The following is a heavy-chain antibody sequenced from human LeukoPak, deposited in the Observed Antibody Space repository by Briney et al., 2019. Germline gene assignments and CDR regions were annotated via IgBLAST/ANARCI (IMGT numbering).Heavy chain of an antibody. V-gene: IGHV4-4*07. CDR2: IYSSGST. Sequence: SETLSLTCTVSGGSMSTYYWTWIRQPAGKRLEWIGRIYSSGSTNYNPSLKSRVTISVDTSKNQFSLKLSSVTAADTAVYYCARSGYSSSWFRFDPWGQGTLVTVSS. CDR3: ARSGYSSSWFRFDP. CDR1: GGSMSTYY. D-gene: IGHD6-13*01. J-gene: IGHJ5*02.